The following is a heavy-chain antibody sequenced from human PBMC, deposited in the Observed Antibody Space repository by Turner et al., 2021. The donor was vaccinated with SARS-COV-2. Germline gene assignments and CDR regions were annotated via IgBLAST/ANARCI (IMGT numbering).Heavy chain of an antibody. V-gene: IGHV3-48*02. D-gene: IGHD4-17*01. J-gene: IGHJ6*02. Sequence: EVQLVESGGGLVQPGGALRLSGAASGFTFSSYFMNWVRQAPGKGLEWVSYISSISSTIYYADSVKGRFTISRDNAKNSLYLQMNSLRDEDTAVYYCARADYGGNNYYYGMDVWGQGTTVTVSS. CDR1: GFTFSSYF. CDR3: ARADYGGNNYYYGMDV. CDR2: ISSISSTI.